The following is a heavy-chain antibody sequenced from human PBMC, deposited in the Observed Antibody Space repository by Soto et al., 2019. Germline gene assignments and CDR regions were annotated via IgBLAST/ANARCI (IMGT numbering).Heavy chain of an antibody. V-gene: IGHV4-31*03. D-gene: IGHD2-2*01. CDR3: ASLVVPAAADWYFDL. CDR2: IYYSGST. Sequence: QVQLQESGPGLVKPSQTLSLTCTVSGGSISSVGYYWSWIRQHPGKGLEWIGYIYYSGSTYYNPSLKSRVTISVDTSKNQFSLKLSSVTAADTAVYYCASLVVPAAADWYFDLWGRGTLVTVSS. J-gene: IGHJ2*01. CDR1: GGSISSVGYY.